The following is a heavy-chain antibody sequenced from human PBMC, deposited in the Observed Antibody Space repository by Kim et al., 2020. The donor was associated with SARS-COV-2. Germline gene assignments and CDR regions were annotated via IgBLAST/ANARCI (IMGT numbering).Heavy chain of an antibody. CDR2: IYYSGST. CDR3: ARHSPSFTICGVASNYYFDD. CDR1: GGSISSSSYY. D-gene: IGHD3-3*01. J-gene: IGHJ4*02. V-gene: IGHV4-39*01. Sequence: SETLSLTCTVSGGSISSSSYYWGWIRQPPGKGLEWIGSIYYSGSTYYNPSLKSRVTISVDTSKNQFSLKLSSVTAADTAVYYCARHSPSFTICGVASNYYFDDWGQRTLVTVSS.